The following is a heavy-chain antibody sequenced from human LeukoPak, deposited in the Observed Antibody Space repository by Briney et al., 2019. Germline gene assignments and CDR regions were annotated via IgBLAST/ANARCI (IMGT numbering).Heavy chain of an antibody. CDR3: ARFRATTEPHFDY. J-gene: IGHJ4*02. Sequence: GASVKASCKASGYTFTGYYMHWVRQAPGQGLEWMGWINPNSGGTNYAQKFQGRVTMTRDTSISTAYMELSRLRSDDTAVYYCARFRATTEPHFDYWGQGTLVTVSS. CDR1: GYTFTGYY. CDR2: INPNSGGT. V-gene: IGHV1-2*02. D-gene: IGHD1-26*01.